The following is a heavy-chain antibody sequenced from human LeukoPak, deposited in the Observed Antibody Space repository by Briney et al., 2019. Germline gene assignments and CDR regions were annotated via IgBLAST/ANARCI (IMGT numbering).Heavy chain of an antibody. CDR3: AKENPVGGTNYFDN. CDR2: ITGSGDST. Sequence: GGSLRLSCAASGFIFSTYAMSWVRQAPGKGLEWVSAITGSGDSTYYADSVKGRFTISRDNSKNTLSLQMNSLRAEDTAVYYCAKENPVGGTNYFDNWGQGTLVTVSS. D-gene: IGHD1-26*01. J-gene: IGHJ4*02. V-gene: IGHV3-23*01. CDR1: GFIFSTYA.